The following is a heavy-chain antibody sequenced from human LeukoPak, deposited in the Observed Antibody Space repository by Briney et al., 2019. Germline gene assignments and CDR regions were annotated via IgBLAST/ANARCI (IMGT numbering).Heavy chain of an antibody. CDR3: ARDLCSGGRCYIDY. CDR1: GFTFSTYD. CDR2: IGPAGDT. J-gene: IGHJ4*02. Sequence: RSGGSLRLSCAASGFTFSTYDFHWVRQATGKGLEWVSAIGPAGDTYYAGSVKGRFTMSRENAKNSFYLQMNSLKAGDTAVYYCARDLCSGGRCYIDYWGQGTLVTVSS. V-gene: IGHV3-13*01. D-gene: IGHD2-15*01.